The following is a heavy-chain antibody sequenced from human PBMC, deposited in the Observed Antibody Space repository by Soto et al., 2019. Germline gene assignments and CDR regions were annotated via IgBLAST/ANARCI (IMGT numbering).Heavy chain of an antibody. CDR2: IFYTGTT. CDR3: ARLVVVAPVANV. Sequence: PSETLSLTCSVSGGSINYNSYHWGWIRQPPGQGLEWIGSIFYTGTTFYNPSLESRLTMSVDTSKNSFSLHLTSVTAADTAVYFCARLVVVAPVANVWGQGTLVTVSS. D-gene: IGHD2-2*01. V-gene: IGHV4-39*02. J-gene: IGHJ4*02. CDR1: GGSINYNSYH.